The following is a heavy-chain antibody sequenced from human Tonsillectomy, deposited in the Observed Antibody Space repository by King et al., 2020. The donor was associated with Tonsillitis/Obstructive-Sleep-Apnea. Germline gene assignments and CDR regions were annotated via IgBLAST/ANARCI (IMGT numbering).Heavy chain of an antibody. CDR3: VKDQGRYCTNGVCFPFDY. J-gene: IGHJ4*02. D-gene: IGHD2-8*01. CDR1: GFTFISYG. CDR2: ISTNGGST. V-gene: IGHV3-64D*06. Sequence: VQLVESGGGLVQPGGSLRLSCSASGFTFISYGMHWVRQAPGKALEYVSAISTNGGSTYYADSVKGRFTISRDNSKNTLYLQMSSLRVEDTAVYYCVKDQGRYCTNGVCFPFDYWGQGTLVTVSS.